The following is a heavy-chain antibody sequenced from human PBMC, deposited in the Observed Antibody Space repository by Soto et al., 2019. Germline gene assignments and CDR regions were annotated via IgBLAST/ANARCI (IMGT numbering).Heavy chain of an antibody. J-gene: IGHJ6*02. Sequence: GGSLRLSCAASGFTFSSYGMNWVRQAPGKGLEWVSALSGSGDTTYYADSVRGRFSISRDNSKNTLYLQMSSPRGEDTAVYYCAKGTQFFYYYAMDVWGQGTTVTVSS. CDR1: GFTFSSYG. CDR3: AKGTQFFYYYAMDV. V-gene: IGHV3-23*01. CDR2: LSGSGDTT.